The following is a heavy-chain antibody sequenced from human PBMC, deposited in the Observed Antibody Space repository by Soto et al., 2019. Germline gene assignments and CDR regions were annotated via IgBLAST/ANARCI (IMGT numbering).Heavy chain of an antibody. V-gene: IGHV4-4*07. CDR1: GGSISSYY. D-gene: IGHD6-19*01. J-gene: IGHJ5*02. CDR3: ARDLQAVAGIGMGNWFDP. Sequence: ASETLSLTCTVSGGSISSYYWSWIRQPAGKGLEWIGRIYTSGSTNYNPSLKSRVTMSVDTSKNQFSLKLSSVTAADTAVYYCARDLQAVAGIGMGNWFDPWGQGTLVTVSS. CDR2: IYTSGST.